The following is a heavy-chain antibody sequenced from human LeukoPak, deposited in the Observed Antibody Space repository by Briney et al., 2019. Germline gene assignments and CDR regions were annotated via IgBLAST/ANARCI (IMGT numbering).Heavy chain of an antibody. CDR3: ARRYYGSGSYYNWFDP. CDR2: IYPGDSDT. CDR1: GYNFFSNYW. J-gene: IGHJ5*02. D-gene: IGHD3-10*01. Sequence: GESLKISCKAYGYNFFSNYWIGWVRQMPGKGLEWMGIIYPGDSDTRYSPSFQGQVTISADKSISTAYLQWSSLKASDTAMYYCARRYYGSGSYYNWFDPWGQGTLVTVSS. V-gene: IGHV5-51*01.